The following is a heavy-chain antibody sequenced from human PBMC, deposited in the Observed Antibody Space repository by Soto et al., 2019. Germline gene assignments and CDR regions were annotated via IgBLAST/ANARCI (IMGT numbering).Heavy chain of an antibody. V-gene: IGHV3-11*01. J-gene: IGHJ4*02. D-gene: IGHD2-15*01. CDR2: ISGNGNTI. Sequence: GGSLRLSCAASAFTFSDYYMGWIRQAPGKELEWLSYISGNGNTIYYAESVKGRFTVSRDNAKNLLYLQMNSLRAEDTAVYYCAASAVVAAHYWGQGALVTVSS. CDR1: AFTFSDYY. CDR3: AASAVVAAHY.